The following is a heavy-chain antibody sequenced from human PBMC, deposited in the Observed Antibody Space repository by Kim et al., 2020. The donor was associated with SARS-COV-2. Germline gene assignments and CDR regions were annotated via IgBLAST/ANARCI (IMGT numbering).Heavy chain of an antibody. J-gene: IGHJ5*02. D-gene: IGHD1-26*01. Sequence: ASVKVSCKASGYTFTSYGISWVRQAPGQGLEWMGWISAYNGNTNYAQKLQGRVTMTTDTSTSTAYMELRSLRSDDTAVYYCARVVRIGFYSGSYGWFDPWGQGTMVTVSS. CDR2: ISAYNGNT. CDR1: GYTFTSYG. CDR3: ARVVRIGFYSGSYGWFDP. V-gene: IGHV1-18*01.